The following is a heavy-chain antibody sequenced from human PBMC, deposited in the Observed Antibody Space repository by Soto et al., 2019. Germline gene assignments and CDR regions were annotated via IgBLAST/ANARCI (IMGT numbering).Heavy chain of an antibody. CDR1: GYTFTSFD. CDR2: MNPNSGNT. D-gene: IGHD2-2*01. J-gene: IGHJ5*02. V-gene: IGHV1-8*01. Sequence: QEQLVQSGAEVKKPGASVKVSCKASGYTFTSFDINWVRQASGQGLEWMGWMNPNSGNTIYAQKFQGRVTMTRNTSINSAYMELSSLRSDATALYYCARVGLTSSYQINWFGPWGQWTPVTVS. CDR3: ARVGLTSSYQINWFGP.